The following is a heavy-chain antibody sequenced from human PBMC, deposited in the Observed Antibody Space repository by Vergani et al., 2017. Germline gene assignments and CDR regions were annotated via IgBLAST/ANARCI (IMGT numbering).Heavy chain of an antibody. V-gene: IGHV1-69*13. J-gene: IGHJ6*02. CDR1: GGTFSSYA. CDR3: AXDIAVAGTYYYGMDV. D-gene: IGHD6-19*01. CDR2: IIPIFGTA. Sequence: QVQLVQSGAEVKKPGSSVKVSCKASGGTFSSYAISWVRQAPGQGLEWMGRIIPIFGTANYAQKFQGRVTITADESTSTAYMELSSLRSEDTAVYYCAXDIAVAGTYYYGMDVWGQGTTVTVSS.